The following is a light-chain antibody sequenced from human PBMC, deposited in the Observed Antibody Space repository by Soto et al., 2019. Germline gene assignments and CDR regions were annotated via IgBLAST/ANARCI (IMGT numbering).Light chain of an antibody. J-gene: IGLJ1*01. Sequence: QSALTQPRSMSGSPGQSVTISCTGISSDVGVYTYVSWYQQHPGKAPKLMIYDVSNRPSGVPDRFSGSKSGNTASLTISGLQAEDEADYYCRSNAGTYIDVFGTGTKLTVL. CDR3: RSNAGTYIDV. V-gene: IGLV2-11*01. CDR2: DVS. CDR1: SSDVGVYTY.